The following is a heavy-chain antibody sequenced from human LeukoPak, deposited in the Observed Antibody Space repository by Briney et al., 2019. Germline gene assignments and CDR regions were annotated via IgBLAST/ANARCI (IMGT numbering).Heavy chain of an antibody. CDR2: IYHSGST. V-gene: IGHV4-30-2*01. CDR1: GGSISSGGYS. Sequence: SQTLSLTCAVSGGSISSGGYSWSWIRQPPGKGLEWIGYIYHSGSTYYNPSLKSRVTISVDRSKNQFSLKLSSVTAADTAVYYCARGPPAGSSRYYYGMDVWGQGTTVTVSS. J-gene: IGHJ6*02. D-gene: IGHD6-6*01. CDR3: ARGPPAGSSRYYYGMDV.